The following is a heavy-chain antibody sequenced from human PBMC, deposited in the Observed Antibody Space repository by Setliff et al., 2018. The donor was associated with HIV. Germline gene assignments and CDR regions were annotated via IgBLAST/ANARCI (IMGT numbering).Heavy chain of an antibody. D-gene: IGHD3-10*01. CDR1: GFIFSSYA. CDR3: ARHDVVRGAIDN. CDR2: ISGSGANT. Sequence: PGGSLRLSCAASGFIFSSYAMSWVRQAPGKGLEWVSAISGSGANTYYADSVKGRFTISRDNSKNTLYVQMNSLRAEDTAVYYCARHDVVRGAIDNWGQGTLVTVSS. J-gene: IGHJ4*02. V-gene: IGHV3-23*01.